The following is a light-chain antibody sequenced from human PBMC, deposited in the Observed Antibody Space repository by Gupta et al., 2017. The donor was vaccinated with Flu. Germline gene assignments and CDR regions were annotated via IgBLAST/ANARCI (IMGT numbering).Light chain of an antibody. CDR2: SAS. J-gene: IGKJ4*01. Sequence: DIQMTHSPSSLPASVGDRITIICRASQTIKTYLNWYPQKPGKAPRLLITSASTLQSGVPPRFRGSGSGTHFTLTISRPPPDNFETYQCQQVHNTPYALGGRTKVENK. CDR1: QTIKTY. CDR3: QQVHNTPYA. V-gene: IGKV1-39*01.